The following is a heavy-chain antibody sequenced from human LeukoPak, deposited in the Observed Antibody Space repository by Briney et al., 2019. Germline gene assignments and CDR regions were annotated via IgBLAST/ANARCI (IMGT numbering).Heavy chain of an antibody. CDR2: IIPIFGTA. Sequence: SVKVSCKAAGGTFSSYAISWVRQAPGQGLEWMGGIIPIFGTANYAQKFQGRVTITADKSTSTAYMELSSLRSEDSAVCYCARDPQAVGGWYYFDYWGQGTLVTVSS. CDR3: ARDPQAVGGWYYFDY. V-gene: IGHV1-69*06. CDR1: GGTFSSYA. J-gene: IGHJ4*02. D-gene: IGHD6-19*01.